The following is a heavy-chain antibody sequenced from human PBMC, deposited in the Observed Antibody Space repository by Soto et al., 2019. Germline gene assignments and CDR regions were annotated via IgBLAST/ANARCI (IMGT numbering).Heavy chain of an antibody. V-gene: IGHV3-21*01. CDR3: AREVDFGFDY. J-gene: IGHJ4*02. D-gene: IGHD5-12*01. Sequence: PGGSLRLSCAASGFIFSSYIMNWVRQAPGKGLEWISSMSSRSDYIYYADSLKGRFTISRDNAKNSLYLQMNSLRADDTAVYYCAREVDFGFDYWGQGTPVTVSS. CDR1: GFIFSSYI. CDR2: MSSRSDYI.